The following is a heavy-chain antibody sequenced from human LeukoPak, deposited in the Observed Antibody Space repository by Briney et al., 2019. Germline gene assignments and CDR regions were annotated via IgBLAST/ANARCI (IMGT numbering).Heavy chain of an antibody. CDR3: AKRNTVTTKYFEY. J-gene: IGHJ4*02. V-gene: IGHV3-23*01. CDR1: GFTFGSYA. CDR2: ISGSGGST. Sequence: PGGSLRLSCAASGFTFGSYAMSWVRQAPGKGLEWVSVISGSGGSTHYADSVKGRFTITRDNSKNTLYLQMNSLRAEDTAVYYCAKRNTVTTKYFEYWGQGTLVTVSS. D-gene: IGHD4-17*01.